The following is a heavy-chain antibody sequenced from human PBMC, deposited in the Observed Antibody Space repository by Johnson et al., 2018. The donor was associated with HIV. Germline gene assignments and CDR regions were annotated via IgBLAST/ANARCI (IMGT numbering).Heavy chain of an antibody. Sequence: VQLVESGGGVVQPGRSLRLSCAASGFTFSSYGMHWVRQAPGKGLEWVALISSDGSNKYYADSVKGRFTISRDNSKNTLYLQMNSLRAEDTAVYYCAKVQYYYGSGSNFDIWGQGTMVTVSS. CDR1: GFTFSSYG. D-gene: IGHD3-10*01. CDR2: ISSDGSNK. J-gene: IGHJ3*02. CDR3: AKVQYYYGSGSNFDI. V-gene: IGHV3-30*19.